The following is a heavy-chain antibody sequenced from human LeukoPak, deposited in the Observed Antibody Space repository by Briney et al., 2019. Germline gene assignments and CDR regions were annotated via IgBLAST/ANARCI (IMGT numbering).Heavy chain of an antibody. CDR2: IYISGST. Sequence: SETLSLTCTVSGVSISSYYWTWIRQPAGKGLEWIGRIYISGSTNYNPSLKSRVTMSVDTSKNQFSLKLCSVTAADTAVFYCARDSSGWSYFDYWGQGTLVTVSS. CDR3: ARDSSGWSYFDY. D-gene: IGHD6-19*01. V-gene: IGHV4-4*07. J-gene: IGHJ4*02. CDR1: GVSISSYY.